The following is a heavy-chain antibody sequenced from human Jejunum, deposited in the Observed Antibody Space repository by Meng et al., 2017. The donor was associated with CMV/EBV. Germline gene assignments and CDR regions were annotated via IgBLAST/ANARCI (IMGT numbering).Heavy chain of an antibody. J-gene: IGHJ4*02. CDR1: GGSVNNYA. Sequence: QCGVGVKEPGYLMKASCMSSGGSVNNYAFNWVRQAPGQGLEWMGGIIAIFKTPNYAQKFQGRLTITADESTGTSYMELTSLTSEDTAVYYCARGFLNGYQPFDYWGQGTLVTVSS. D-gene: IGHD5-24*01. V-gene: IGHV1-69*01. CDR3: ARGFLNGYQPFDY. CDR2: IIAIFKTP.